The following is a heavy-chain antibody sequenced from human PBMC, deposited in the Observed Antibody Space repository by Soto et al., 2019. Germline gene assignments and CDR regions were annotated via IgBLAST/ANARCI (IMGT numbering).Heavy chain of an antibody. V-gene: IGHV4-31*03. CDR1: RASIASGGYY. Sequence: TLSLTCTVARASIASGGYYWSWIRQHPGKGLEWIGTIYYSGDTFYNPSLGSRVTMSMNAPKSQFSLKVTSVTAADTALYFCARLIRLPTMTNFDSWGRGTLVTVSS. J-gene: IGHJ4*02. D-gene: IGHD1-1*01. CDR2: IYYSGDT. CDR3: ARLIRLPTMTNFDS.